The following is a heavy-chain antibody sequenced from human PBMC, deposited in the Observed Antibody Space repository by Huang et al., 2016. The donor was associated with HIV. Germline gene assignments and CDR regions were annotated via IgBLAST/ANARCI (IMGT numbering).Heavy chain of an antibody. D-gene: IGHD3-16*01. CDR3: ARKFGRDFDY. CDR2: VSPYNGDT. CDR1: GYTFSGYA. Sequence: QVKLVQSGAEVKKPGASVKGSCKTSGYTFSGYAIPWVRQAPGQGLEWMGWVSPYNGDTNYVQNLQGRVTMTTDMSTTTAYMELRSLTSDDTAIYYCARKFGRDFDYWGQGTLVTVSS. J-gene: IGHJ4*02. V-gene: IGHV1-18*01.